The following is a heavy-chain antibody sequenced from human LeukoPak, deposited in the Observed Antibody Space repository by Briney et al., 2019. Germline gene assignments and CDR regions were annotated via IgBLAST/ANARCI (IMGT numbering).Heavy chain of an antibody. CDR3: ARVKIFGMVIIDY. CDR1: GYTFTSYA. Sequence: GSVKLSCKASGYTFTSYAISWVRQAPGQGLEWMGWISAYNGNTNYAQKLQGRVTMTTDTSTSTAYMALRSLRSDETAVDYCARVKIFGMVIIDYWGQGSLVTVSS. J-gene: IGHJ4*02. CDR2: ISAYNGNT. D-gene: IGHD3-3*01. V-gene: IGHV1-18*01.